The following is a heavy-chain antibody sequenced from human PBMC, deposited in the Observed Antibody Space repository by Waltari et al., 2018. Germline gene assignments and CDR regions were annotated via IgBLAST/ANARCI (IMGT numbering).Heavy chain of an antibody. CDR3: ARDGGGRRRRFDP. D-gene: IGHD3-16*01. Sequence: QVQLQESGPGLVKPSETLSLTCTVSGGSISSHYWSWIRQPPGKGLEWIGYIYYSGSTNYNPSLKSRVTISVDTSKNQFSLKLSSVTAADTAVYYCARDGGGRRRRFDPWGQGTLVTVSS. J-gene: IGHJ5*02. CDR2: IYYSGST. CDR1: GGSISSHY. V-gene: IGHV4-59*11.